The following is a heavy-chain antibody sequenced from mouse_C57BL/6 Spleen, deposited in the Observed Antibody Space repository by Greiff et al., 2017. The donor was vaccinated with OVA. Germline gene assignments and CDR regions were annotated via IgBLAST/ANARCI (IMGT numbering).Heavy chain of an antibody. CDR2: IDPSDSYT. CDR1: GYTFTSYW. J-gene: IGHJ4*01. D-gene: IGHD1-1*01. Sequence: VQLQQSGAELVMPGASVKLSCKASGYTFTSYWMHWVKQRPGQGLEWIGEIDPSDSYTNYNQKFKGKATLTVDKSSSTAYMQLSSLTSEDSAVYYGARTTTVKGAMDYWGQGTSVTVSS. CDR3: ARTTTVKGAMDY. V-gene: IGHV1-69*01.